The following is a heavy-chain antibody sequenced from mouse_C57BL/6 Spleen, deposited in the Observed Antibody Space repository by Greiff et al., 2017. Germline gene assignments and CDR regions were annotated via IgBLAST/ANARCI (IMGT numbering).Heavy chain of an antibody. D-gene: IGHD2-14*01. CDR2: IDPSDSDT. CDR1: GYTFTSYW. J-gene: IGHJ2*01. Sequence: QVQLKQPGAELVRPGSSVKLSCKASGYTFTSYWMHWVKQRPIQGLEWIGNIDPSDSDTHYNQKFKDKATLTVDKSSSTAYMQRSSLTSEDSAVYYCARVLYYFDYWGQGTTLTVSS. V-gene: IGHV1-52*01. CDR3: ARVLYYFDY.